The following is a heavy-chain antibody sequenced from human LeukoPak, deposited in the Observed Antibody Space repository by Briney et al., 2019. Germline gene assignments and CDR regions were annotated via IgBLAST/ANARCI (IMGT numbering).Heavy chain of an antibody. V-gene: IGHV1-2*06. Sequence: PSVKVSCKASGYTFTGYYMHWVRQAPGQGLEWMGRINPNSGGTNYAQKFQGRVTVTRDTSISTAYMELSSLRSDDTAVYYWARDYGIAVALDSWGQGSLVTVSS. CDR3: ARDYGIAVALDS. CDR2: INPNSGGT. CDR1: GYTFTGYY. J-gene: IGHJ4*02. D-gene: IGHD6-19*01.